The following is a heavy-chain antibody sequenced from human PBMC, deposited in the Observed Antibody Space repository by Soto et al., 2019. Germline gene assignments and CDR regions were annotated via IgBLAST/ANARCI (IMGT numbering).Heavy chain of an antibody. D-gene: IGHD4-17*01. CDR1: GFTFNNSG. V-gene: IGHV3-30*18. J-gene: IGHJ6*02. Sequence: QVQLVESGGGVVQPGRSLRLSCGASGFTFNNSGMHWVRQVPGKGLEWVAVLSFDGSEKYYADSVKGRFTISRDNSKNTLYPQMNSLRIEDAAVYHCVKDRVPGAYGHYYGMDVWGQGTTVTVSS. CDR3: VKDRVPGAYGHYYGMDV. CDR2: LSFDGSEK.